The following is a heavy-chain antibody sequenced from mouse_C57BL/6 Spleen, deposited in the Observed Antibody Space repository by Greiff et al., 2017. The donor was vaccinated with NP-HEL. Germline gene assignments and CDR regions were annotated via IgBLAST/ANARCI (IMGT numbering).Heavy chain of an antibody. V-gene: IGHV5-4*03. D-gene: IGHD1-1*01. CDR1: GFTFSSYA. CDR3: ARVYGSSYGNAMDY. Sequence: EVMLVESGGGLVKPGGSLKLSCAASGFTFSSYAMSWVRQTPEKRLEWVATISDGGSYTYYPDNVKGRFTISRDNAKNNLYLQMSHLKSEDTAMYYCARVYGSSYGNAMDYWGQGTSVTVSS. J-gene: IGHJ4*01. CDR2: ISDGGSYT.